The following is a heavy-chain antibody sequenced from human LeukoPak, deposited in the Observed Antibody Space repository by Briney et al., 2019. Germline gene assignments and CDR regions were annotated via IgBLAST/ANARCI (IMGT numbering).Heavy chain of an antibody. Sequence: SETLSLTCAVYGGSFSGYYWSWIRQPPGKGLEWIGEINHSGSTNYNPSLKSRVTISVDTSKNQFSLELSSVTAADTAVYYCARGEWVRKSLDYWGQGTLVTVSS. CDR3: ARGEWVRKSLDY. D-gene: IGHD1-1*01. CDR2: INHSGST. V-gene: IGHV4-34*01. CDR1: GGSFSGYY. J-gene: IGHJ4*02.